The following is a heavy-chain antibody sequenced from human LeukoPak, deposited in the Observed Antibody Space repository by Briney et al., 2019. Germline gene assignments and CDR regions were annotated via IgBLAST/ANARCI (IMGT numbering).Heavy chain of an antibody. Sequence: GGSLRLSCAASGFTFSSYEMNWVRQAPGKGLEWVSYISSSGSTIYYADSVKGRFTISRDNAKNSLYLQMNSLRAEDTAVYYCAREPSYYDSTGFDYWGQGTLVTVSS. D-gene: IGHD3-22*01. CDR2: ISSSGSTI. CDR3: AREPSYYDSTGFDY. J-gene: IGHJ4*02. CDR1: GFTFSSYE. V-gene: IGHV3-48*03.